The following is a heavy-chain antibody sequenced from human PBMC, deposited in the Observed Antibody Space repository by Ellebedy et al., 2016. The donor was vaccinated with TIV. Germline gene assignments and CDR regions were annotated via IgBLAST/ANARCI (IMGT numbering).Heavy chain of an antibody. V-gene: IGHV3-66*01. CDR2: IYSGNAT. Sequence: GESLKISCAASGFPVSSNFMPWVRPAPGQGLEWGSVIYSGNATHYADSVNGRFTISRDIFKNSVFLQMDRLRAEDTALYYCVRERFPLPTWGQGTLDTVSS. D-gene: IGHD3-16*01. CDR3: VRERFPLPT. J-gene: IGHJ4*02. CDR1: GFPVSSNF.